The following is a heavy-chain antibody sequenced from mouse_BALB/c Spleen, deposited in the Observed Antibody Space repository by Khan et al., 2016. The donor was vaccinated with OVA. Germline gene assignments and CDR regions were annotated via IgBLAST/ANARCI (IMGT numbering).Heavy chain of an antibody. CDR2: INTYTGEP. D-gene: IGHD1-1*01. Sequence: QVQLKRSGPELKKPGETVKISCKASGYTFTNYGMNWVKQAPGKGLKWMGWINTYTGEPTYADDFKGRFAFSLETSATTAYLQINNLKNEDMATYFCARGLNYYGSWFAYWGQGTLVTVSA. CDR1: GYTFTNYG. J-gene: IGHJ3*01. V-gene: IGHV9-1*02. CDR3: ARGLNYYGSWFAY.